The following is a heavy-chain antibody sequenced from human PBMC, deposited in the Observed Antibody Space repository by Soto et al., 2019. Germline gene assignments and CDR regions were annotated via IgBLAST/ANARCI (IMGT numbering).Heavy chain of an antibody. CDR3: ARLFSRCSSTSCPQNIPDYFDY. V-gene: IGHV4-59*08. CDR2: IYYSGST. D-gene: IGHD2-2*01. Sequence: SETLSLTCTVSGGSISSYYWSWIRQPPGKGLEWIGYIYYSGSTNYNPSLKSRVTISVDTSKNQFSLKLSSVTAADTAVYYCARLFSRCSSTSCPQNIPDYFDYWGQGTLVTVSS. CDR1: GGSISSYY. J-gene: IGHJ4*02.